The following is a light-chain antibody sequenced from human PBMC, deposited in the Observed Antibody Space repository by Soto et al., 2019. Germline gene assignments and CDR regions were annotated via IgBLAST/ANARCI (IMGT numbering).Light chain of an antibody. J-gene: IGKJ5*01. V-gene: IGKV3-11*01. Sequence: EIVLTQSPASLSLSPWERATLCCRASQSVDSYLVWYQQKPGQAPRLLIFGASNRATGIPARFSGSGSGTDFTLTINSLEPEDFAVYYCQQRSSWPITFGQGTRLEIK. CDR3: QQRSSWPIT. CDR1: QSVDSY. CDR2: GAS.